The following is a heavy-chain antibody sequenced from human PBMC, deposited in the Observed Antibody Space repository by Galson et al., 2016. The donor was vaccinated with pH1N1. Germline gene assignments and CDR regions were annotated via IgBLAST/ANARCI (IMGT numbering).Heavy chain of an antibody. J-gene: IGHJ3*01. Sequence: LRLSCAASGFTFNNYWMYWVRQAPGKGLVWVSRISPDGTDTLNADSVRGRFTITRDNSKNTLFLQMNSLGAEDTAMYYCTAYNWGSPFDVWGQGAMVTVSS. CDR3: TAYNWGSPFDV. V-gene: IGHV3-74*01. D-gene: IGHD7-27*01. CDR2: ISPDGTDT. CDR1: GFTFNNYW.